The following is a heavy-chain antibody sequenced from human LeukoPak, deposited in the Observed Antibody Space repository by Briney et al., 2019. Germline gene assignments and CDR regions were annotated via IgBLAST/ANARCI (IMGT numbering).Heavy chain of an antibody. J-gene: IGHJ4*02. CDR1: GFTFSSYW. CDR2: IKQDGSEK. D-gene: IGHD6-19*01. CDR3: ARENYSSGRVVLWYYFDY. V-gene: IGHV3-7*01. Sequence: PGGSLRLSCAASGFTFSSYWMSWVRQAPGKGLEWVANIKQDGSEKYYVDSVKGRFTISRDNAKNSLYLQMNSLRAEDTAVYYCARENYSSGRVVLWYYFDYWGQGTLVTVSS.